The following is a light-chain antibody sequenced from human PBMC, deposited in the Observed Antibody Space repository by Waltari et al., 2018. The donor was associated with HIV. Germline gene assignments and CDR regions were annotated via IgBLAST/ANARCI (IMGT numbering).Light chain of an antibody. V-gene: IGLV2-23*02. CDR1: SSDLGGYNL. CDR2: EVS. Sequence: QSALTQPASVSGSPGQSITIPCHGTSSDLGGYNLVSWYQQHPGKAPKLMIYEVSKRPSGVSNRFSGSKSGNTASLTISGLQAEDEADYYCCAYAGSTTYVIFGGGTKLTVL. CDR3: CAYAGSTTYVI. J-gene: IGLJ2*01.